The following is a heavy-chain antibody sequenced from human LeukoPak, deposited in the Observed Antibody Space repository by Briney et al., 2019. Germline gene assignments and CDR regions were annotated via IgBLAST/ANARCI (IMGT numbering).Heavy chain of an antibody. CDR1: GDSISSYS. CDR3: ARWDDSAWAFGN. D-gene: IGHD6-19*01. CDR2: ISHSGTT. V-gene: IGHV4-59*08. J-gene: IGHJ4*02. Sequence: SGPTLVKPSETLSLTCIVSGDSISSYSWNWIRQSPGKGLEWVGYISHSGTTSYNSYLRSRVTISVDTSKNHLSLKLTSVTAADTAVYYCARWDDSAWAFGNWGPGTLVTVSS.